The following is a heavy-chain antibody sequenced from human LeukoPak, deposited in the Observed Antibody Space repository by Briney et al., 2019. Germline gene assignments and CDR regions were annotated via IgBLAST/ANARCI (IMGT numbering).Heavy chain of an antibody. V-gene: IGHV4-39*07. CDR3: ARAYYDILTGYYPFDY. D-gene: IGHD3-9*01. J-gene: IGHJ4*02. CDR1: GGSISSISYY. Sequence: SETLSLTCTASGGSISSISYYWGWIRQPPGKGLEWIGSIYYSGSTYYNPSLKSRVTISVDTSKNQFSLKLSSVTAADTAVYYCARAYYDILTGYYPFDYWGQGTLVTVSS. CDR2: IYYSGST.